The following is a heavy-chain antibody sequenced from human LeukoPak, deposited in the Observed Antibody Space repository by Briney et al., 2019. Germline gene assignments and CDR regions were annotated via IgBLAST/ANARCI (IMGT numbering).Heavy chain of an antibody. V-gene: IGHV4-38-2*02. Sequence: SETLSLTCTVSGYSISSGYYWGWIRQPPGKGLEWIGSIYHSGSTYYNPSLKSRVTISVDTSKNQFSLKLSSVTAADTAVYYCAQDSSGYYYDYWGQGTLVTVSS. D-gene: IGHD3-22*01. J-gene: IGHJ4*02. CDR3: AQDSSGYYYDY. CDR1: GYSISSGYY. CDR2: IYHSGST.